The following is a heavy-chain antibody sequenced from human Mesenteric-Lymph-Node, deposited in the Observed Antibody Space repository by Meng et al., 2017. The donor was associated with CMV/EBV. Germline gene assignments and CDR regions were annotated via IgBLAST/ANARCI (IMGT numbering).Heavy chain of an antibody. Sequence: SETLSLTCTVSGGSISSGDYYWTWIRQPPGKGLEWIGYVYYSGSTYYNPSLKSRVTISVDTSKNQFSLKLSSVTAADTAVYYCARAVGSWTQVTYYFDYWGQGTLVTVSS. D-gene: IGHD6-13*01. J-gene: IGHJ4*02. CDR3: ARAVGSWTQVTYYFDY. CDR2: VYYSGST. V-gene: IGHV4-30-4*01. CDR1: GGSISSGDYY.